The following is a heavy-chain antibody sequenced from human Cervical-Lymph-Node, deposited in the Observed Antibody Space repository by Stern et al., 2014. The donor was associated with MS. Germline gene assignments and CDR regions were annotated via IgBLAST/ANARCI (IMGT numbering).Heavy chain of an antibody. Sequence: VQLVQSGAAVKKPGSSVKISCKASGGTFSSFSISWVRQAPGQALAWMGGIIRVFGTTNYAQTFQGKVAITADESSSTVYMELTSLTFEDTAVYYCARDALGSGPFDYWGQGTLVTVSS. CDR3: ARDALGSGPFDY. D-gene: IGHD6-19*01. CDR2: IIRVFGTT. V-gene: IGHV1-69*01. J-gene: IGHJ4*02. CDR1: GGTFSSFS.